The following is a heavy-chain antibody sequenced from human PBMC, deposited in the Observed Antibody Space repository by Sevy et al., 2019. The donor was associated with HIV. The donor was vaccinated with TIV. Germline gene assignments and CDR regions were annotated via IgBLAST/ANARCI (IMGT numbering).Heavy chain of an antibody. CDR3: AREIVGGPFDI. CDR2: IVGSSRTI. Sequence: GGSLRLSCAAYGFTFSIYTMSWVRQAPGKGLECVSYIVGSSRTIYYADSVKGRFTISRDNAKNSLYLQMNSLRAEDTAVYYCAREIVGGPFDIWGQGTMVTVSS. J-gene: IGHJ3*02. CDR1: GFTFSIYT. V-gene: IGHV3-48*01. D-gene: IGHD1-26*01.